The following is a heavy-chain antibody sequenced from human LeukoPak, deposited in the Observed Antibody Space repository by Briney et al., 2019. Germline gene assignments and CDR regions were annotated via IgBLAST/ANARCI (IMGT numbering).Heavy chain of an antibody. J-gene: IGHJ5*02. Sequence: SETLSLTCTVSGGSISSYYWSWIRQPPGKGLEWMGYIYYSGSTNYNPSLKSRVTISVDTSKNQFSLKLSSVTAADTAMYYCARDHPFHVWLDPWGQGTLVTVSS. V-gene: IGHV4-59*01. CDR1: GGSISSYY. CDR2: IYYSGST. D-gene: IGHD3-3*02. CDR3: ARDHPFHVWLDP.